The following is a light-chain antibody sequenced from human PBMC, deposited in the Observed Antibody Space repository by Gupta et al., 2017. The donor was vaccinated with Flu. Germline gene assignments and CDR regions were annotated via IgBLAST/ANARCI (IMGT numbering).Light chain of an antibody. V-gene: IGKV3-20*01. CDR1: QTIRSNY. CDR3: QQYDSSPQT. CDR2: GAS. J-gene: IGKJ1*01. Sequence: QRATLSCRASQTIRSNYLAWYQQNPGQAPRLLLYGASSRATGIPDRFSGSGSGTDFTLTISRLEPEDLAVYYCQQYDSSPQTFGQGTKVEIK.